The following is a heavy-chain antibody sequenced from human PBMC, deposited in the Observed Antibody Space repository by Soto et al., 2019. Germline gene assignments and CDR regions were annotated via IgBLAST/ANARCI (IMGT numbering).Heavy chain of an antibody. CDR3: AHRRAGLNGV. D-gene: IGHD2-8*01. J-gene: IGHJ4*02. V-gene: IGHV2-5*01. CDR2: IYWNDDK. CDR1: GFSLSTMGVG. Sequence: PTXVNPTQTLTLACTFSGFSLSTMGVGVGWIRQPPGKALEWLALIYWNDDKRYSPSLKSRLTISKDTSKNQVVLTMTNMDPVDTATYYCAHRRAGLNGVWGQGTLVTVSS.